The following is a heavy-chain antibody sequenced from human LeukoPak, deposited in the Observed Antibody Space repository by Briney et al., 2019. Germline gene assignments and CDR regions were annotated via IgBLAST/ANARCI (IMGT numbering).Heavy chain of an antibody. CDR2: IYYSGTT. CDR3: ARDLHYDSSGYYYAFDI. J-gene: IGHJ3*02. Sequence: SETLSLTCTVSGGSISSSTYSCGWIRQPPGKGLEWIVSIYYSGTTSYNPSLKSRVTISVDPSKNQFSLKLSSVTAADTAVYYCARDLHYDSSGYYYAFDIWGQGTMVTVSS. V-gene: IGHV4-39*02. D-gene: IGHD3-22*01. CDR1: GGSISSSTYS.